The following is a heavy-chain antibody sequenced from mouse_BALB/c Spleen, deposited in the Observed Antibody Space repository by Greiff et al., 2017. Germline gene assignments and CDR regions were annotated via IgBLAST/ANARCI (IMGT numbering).Heavy chain of an antibody. CDR1: GYTFTDYY. Sequence: VQLQQSGPELVKPGASVKMSCKASGYTFTDYYMDWVKQSHGESFEWIGRVNPYNGGTSYNQKFKGKATLTVDKSSSTAYMELNSLTSEDSAVYYCARAGYYGYDGGYFDYWGQGTTLTVSS. CDR3: ARAGYYGYDGGYFDY. J-gene: IGHJ2*01. V-gene: IGHV1-19*01. D-gene: IGHD2-2*01. CDR2: VNPYNGGT.